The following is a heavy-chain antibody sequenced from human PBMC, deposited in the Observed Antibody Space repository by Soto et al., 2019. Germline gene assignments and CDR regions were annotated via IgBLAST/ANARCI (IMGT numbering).Heavy chain of an antibody. J-gene: IGHJ4*02. CDR2: ISGSGGST. CDR1: GFTFSSYA. Sequence: EVQLLESGGGLVQPGGSLRLSCAASGFTFSSYAMSWVRQAPGKGLEWVSAISGSGGSTYYADSVKGRFTISRDNSKNTLYLQMNRLRAEDTAVYYCAKRSAYYDILTGYSCFDYWGQGTLVTVSS. D-gene: IGHD3-9*01. V-gene: IGHV3-23*01. CDR3: AKRSAYYDILTGYSCFDY.